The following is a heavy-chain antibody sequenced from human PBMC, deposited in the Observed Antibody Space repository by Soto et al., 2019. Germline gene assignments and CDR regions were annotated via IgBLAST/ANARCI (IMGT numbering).Heavy chain of an antibody. V-gene: IGHV4-34*01. J-gene: IGHJ4*02. CDR1: GGSFSGYY. D-gene: IGHD6-19*01. CDR2: INHSGST. CDR3: ASLKGIAVAGSVVEHY. Sequence: QVQLQQWGAGLLKPSETLSLTCAVYGGSFSGYYWSWIRQPPGKGLEWIGEINHSGSTNYNPSLKSRVTISVDTSKNQFSLKLSSVTAADTAVYYCASLKGIAVAGSVVEHYWGQGTLVTVSS.